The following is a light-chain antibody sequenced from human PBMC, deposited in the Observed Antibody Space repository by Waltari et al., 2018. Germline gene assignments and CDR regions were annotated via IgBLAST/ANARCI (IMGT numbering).Light chain of an antibody. CDR2: GVN. Sequence: QSALTQPASVSGSRGQSITISCTGSSSDIGRYNVVSWYQHHPGNAPSLLIYGVNNRPSGVSNRFSGSKSGNTASLTISGLQAEDEADYYCSSYAGSVVFGGGTKLTVL. CDR3: SSYAGSVV. J-gene: IGLJ3*02. CDR1: SSDIGRYNV. V-gene: IGLV2-23*02.